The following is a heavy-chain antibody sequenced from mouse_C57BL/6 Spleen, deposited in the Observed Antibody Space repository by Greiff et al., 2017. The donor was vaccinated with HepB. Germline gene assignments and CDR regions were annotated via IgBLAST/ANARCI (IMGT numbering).Heavy chain of an antibody. J-gene: IGHJ3*01. CDR3: AGDYDYDGEVWFAY. CDR1: GFNIKNTY. D-gene: IGHD2-4*01. CDR2: IDPANGNT. Sequence: EVQLQQSVAELVRPGASVKLSCTASGFNIKNTYMHWVKQRPEQGLEWIGRIDPANGNTKYAPKFQGKATITADTSSNTAYLQLSSLTSEDTAIYYWAGDYDYDGEVWFAYWGQGTLVTVSA. V-gene: IGHV14-3*01.